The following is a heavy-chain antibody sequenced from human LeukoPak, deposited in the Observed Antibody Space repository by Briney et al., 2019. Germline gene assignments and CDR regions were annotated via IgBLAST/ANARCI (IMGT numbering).Heavy chain of an antibody. CDR3: ARGGCSTSCYIPYYYYYYYMDV. CDR2: MSPNSGNT. J-gene: IGHJ6*03. D-gene: IGHD2-2*02. V-gene: IGHV1-8*03. CDR1: GYTFTSYD. Sequence: ASVKVSCKASGYTFTSYDINWVRQATGQGLEWMGWMSPNSGNTGYAQKFQGRVTITRNISISTAYMELSSLRSEDTAVYYCARGGCSTSCYIPYYYYYYYMDVWGKGTTVTVSS.